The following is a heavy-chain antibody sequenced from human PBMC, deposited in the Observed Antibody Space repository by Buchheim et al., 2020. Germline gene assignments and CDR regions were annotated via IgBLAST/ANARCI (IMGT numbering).Heavy chain of an antibody. D-gene: IGHD5-12*01. CDR2: INPSGGAT. Sequence: QVQLEQSGAEVKKPGASVKVSCKASGYTFTRNYIHWVRQAPGQGLEWMGVINPSGGATSYAQKFLRRITMPRDTYTNTDYMDLTSLRSEDTAVYYCARDHNTGYVAAHFDYWGQGTL. V-gene: IGHV1-46*01. J-gene: IGHJ4*02. CDR1: GYTFTRNY. CDR3: ARDHNTGYVAAHFDY.